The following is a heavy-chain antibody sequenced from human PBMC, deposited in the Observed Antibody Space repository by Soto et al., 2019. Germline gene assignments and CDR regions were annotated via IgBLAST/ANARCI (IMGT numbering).Heavy chain of an antibody. CDR3: AKGRAGAVVAGSFDC. J-gene: IGHJ4*02. V-gene: IGHV3-23*01. CDR1: GFTFSSYA. Sequence: EVQLLESGGGLVPPGGSLRLSCAASGFTFSSYAMRWVRQAPGKGLEWVSAISGRGGSTYYEDSVKGRFTVSRDNSDDTLYLQMESLKVDDTAVYYCAKGRAGAVVAGSFDCWGQGALVTVSS. D-gene: IGHD2-15*01. CDR2: ISGRGGST.